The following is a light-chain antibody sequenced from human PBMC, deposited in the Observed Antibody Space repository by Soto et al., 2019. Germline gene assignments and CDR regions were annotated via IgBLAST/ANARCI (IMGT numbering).Light chain of an antibody. CDR1: QGVSMY. CDR2: DAS. V-gene: IGKV3-11*01. CDR3: QQRNNWPT. Sequence: EIVLTQSPATLSLSPGERATLSCRASQGVSMYLAWYQQKPGQAPRLLIYDASNRAAGIPARFSGSGSGTDFTLTISSLEPEDFAVYYCQQRNNWPTFGQGTKVEIK. J-gene: IGKJ1*01.